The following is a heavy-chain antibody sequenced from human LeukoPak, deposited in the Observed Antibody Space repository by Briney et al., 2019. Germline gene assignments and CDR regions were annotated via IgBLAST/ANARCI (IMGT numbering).Heavy chain of an antibody. V-gene: IGHV3-23*01. Sequence: GGTLRLSCAASGFTFSSYGMSWVRQAPGKVLEWVSSIGGSGTFTYYADSVKGRFTISRDNSKNTLYLQMNSLRAEDTAVYYCAKQGRDWLRDYYYYMDVWGKGTTVTISS. CDR2: IGGSGTFT. CDR3: AKQGRDWLRDYYYYMDV. CDR1: GFTFSSYG. D-gene: IGHD3-9*01. J-gene: IGHJ6*03.